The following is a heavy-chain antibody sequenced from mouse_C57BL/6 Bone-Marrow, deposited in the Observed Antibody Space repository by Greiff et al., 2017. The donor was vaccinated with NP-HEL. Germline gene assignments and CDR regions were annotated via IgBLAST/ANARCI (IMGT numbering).Heavy chain of an antibody. J-gene: IGHJ2*01. D-gene: IGHD4-1*01. V-gene: IGHV1-54*01. CDR2: INPGSGGT. CDR1: GYAFTNYL. Sequence: VQGVESGAELVRPGTSVKVSCKASGYAFTNYLIEWVKQRPGQGLEWIGVINPGSGGTNYNEKFKGKATLTADKSSSTAYMQLSSLTSEDSAVYFCARDDWEGDFDYWGQGTTLTVSS. CDR3: ARDDWEGDFDY.